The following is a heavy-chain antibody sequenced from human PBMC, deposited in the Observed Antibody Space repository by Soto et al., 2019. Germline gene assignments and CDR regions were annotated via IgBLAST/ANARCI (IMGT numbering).Heavy chain of an antibody. CDR3: ARRFSNWFDP. J-gene: IGHJ5*02. Sequence: SETLSLTCTVSGGSISSSSYYWGWIRQPPGKGLEWIGSIYYSGSTYYNPSLKSRVTISVDTSKNQFSLKLSSVTAADTAVYYCARRFSNWFDPWGQGTLVTVSS. V-gene: IGHV4-39*01. CDR2: IYYSGST. CDR1: GGSISSSSYY.